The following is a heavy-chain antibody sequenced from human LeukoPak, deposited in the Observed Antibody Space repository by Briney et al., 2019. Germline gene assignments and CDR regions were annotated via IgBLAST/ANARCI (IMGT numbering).Heavy chain of an antibody. D-gene: IGHD2-21*02. J-gene: IGHJ6*02. CDR2: MNPNSGNT. V-gene: IGHV1-8*01. Sequence: ASVKVSCKASGYTFTSYDINWVRQAPGQGLEWMGWMNPNSGNTGYAQKFQGRVTMTRNTSISTAYMELSSLRSEDTAVYYCARGLPKTYYYYGMDVWGQGTTVTVSS. CDR1: GYTFTSYD. CDR3: ARGLPKTYYYYGMDV.